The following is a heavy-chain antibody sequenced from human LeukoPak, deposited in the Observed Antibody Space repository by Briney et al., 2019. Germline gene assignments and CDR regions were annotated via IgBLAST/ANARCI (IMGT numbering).Heavy chain of an antibody. J-gene: IGHJ4*02. V-gene: IGHV3-30-3*01. CDR3: AREQSADSSGYYYNPFDY. D-gene: IGHD3-22*01. CDR1: GFTFSSYA. Sequence: GGSLRLSCAASGFTFSSYAMHWVRQAPGKGLEWVAVILYDGSNKYYADSVKGRFTISRDNSKNTLYLQMNSLRAEDTAVYYCAREQSADSSGYYYNPFDYWGQGTLVTVSS. CDR2: ILYDGSNK.